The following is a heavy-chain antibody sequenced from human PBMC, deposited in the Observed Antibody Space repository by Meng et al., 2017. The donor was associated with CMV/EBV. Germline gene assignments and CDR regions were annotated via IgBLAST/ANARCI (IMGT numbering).Heavy chain of an antibody. CDR1: GGSISSSSYY. CDR3: AATRAGYRHYHYGMDG. D-gene: IGHD5-12*01. CDR2: IYYSGST. J-gene: IGHJ6*02. Sequence: SETLSLTCTVSGGSISSSSYYWGWIRPPPGKGLEWIVSIYYSGSTYYNPSLKSRVTISVDTSKNQFPLKLSFVTAADTAVYYCAATRAGYRHYHYGMDGWGQGTTVTVSS. V-gene: IGHV4-39*06.